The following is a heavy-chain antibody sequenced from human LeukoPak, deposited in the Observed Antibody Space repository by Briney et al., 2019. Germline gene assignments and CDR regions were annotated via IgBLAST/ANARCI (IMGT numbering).Heavy chain of an antibody. CDR1: GDSVSSKSAA. J-gene: IGHJ4*02. D-gene: IGHD2-8*02. Sequence: SQTLSLTCAISGDSVSSKSAAWTWIRQSPSRGLECLGRTYYRSKWYNDYAVSLKSRITINPDPSKNQFSLQLDSVTPEDTAGYXCAXSTGWLNGHWGQGTLVTVSS. CDR3: AXSTGWLNGH. CDR2: TYYRSKWYN. V-gene: IGHV6-1*01.